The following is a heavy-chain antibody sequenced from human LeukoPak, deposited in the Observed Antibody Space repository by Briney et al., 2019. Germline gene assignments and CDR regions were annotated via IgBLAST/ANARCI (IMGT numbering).Heavy chain of an antibody. J-gene: IGHJ3*02. CDR1: GYSFTSYW. D-gene: IGHD3-10*01. V-gene: IGHV5-51*01. Sequence: GESLKISCKGSGYSFTSYWIGWVRQMPGKGLEWMGIIYPGDSDTRYSPSFQGQVTISADKSISTAYLQWSSLKASDTAMYYCARLPDYCSGHDAFDIWGQGTMVTVSS. CDR2: IYPGDSDT. CDR3: ARLPDYCSGHDAFDI.